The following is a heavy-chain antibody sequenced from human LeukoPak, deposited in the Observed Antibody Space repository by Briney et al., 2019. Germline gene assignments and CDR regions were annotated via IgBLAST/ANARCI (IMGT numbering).Heavy chain of an antibody. J-gene: IGHJ4*02. D-gene: IGHD5-18*01. CDR3: ARLRGYSYAGDY. CDR2: VYYSGSI. CDR1: GGSISSSSYY. Sequence: SETLSLTCTVSGGSISSSSYYWGWIRQPPGKGLEWIGSVYYSGSIHYNPSLKSRVTISSGTSKNQFFLKLSSVTAADTAVYYCARLRGYSYAGDYWGQGSLVTVSS. V-gene: IGHV4-39*07.